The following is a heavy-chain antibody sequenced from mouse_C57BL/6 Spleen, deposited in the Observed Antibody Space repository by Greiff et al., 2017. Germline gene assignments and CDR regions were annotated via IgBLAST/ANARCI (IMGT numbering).Heavy chain of an antibody. V-gene: IGHV5-17*01. D-gene: IGHD1-1*01. Sequence: EVNLVESGGGLVKPGGSLKLSCAASGFTFSDYGMHWVRQAPEKGLEWVAYISSGSSTIYYADTVKGRFTISRDNAKNTLFLQMTSLRSEDTAMYYCARDGTTVVATDFDYWGQGTTLTVSS. CDR3: ARDGTTVVATDFDY. J-gene: IGHJ2*01. CDR1: GFTFSDYG. CDR2: ISSGSSTI.